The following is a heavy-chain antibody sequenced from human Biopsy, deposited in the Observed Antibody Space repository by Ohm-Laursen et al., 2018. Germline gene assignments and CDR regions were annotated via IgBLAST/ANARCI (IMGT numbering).Heavy chain of an antibody. V-gene: IGHV4-59*02. J-gene: IGHJ3*02. CDR2: IFDDGAT. CDR1: GGSVRGYY. CDR3: ARVRGSGFFAFDI. Sequence: SETLSLTCSVSGGSVRGYYWSWIWQTSGTGLAWIGHIFDDGATNYSPSPSLQGRVTLSIDTSENTFSLTLTSLTRADTGVYYCARVRGSGFFAFDIWGRGTTVSVSS. D-gene: IGHD3-3*01.